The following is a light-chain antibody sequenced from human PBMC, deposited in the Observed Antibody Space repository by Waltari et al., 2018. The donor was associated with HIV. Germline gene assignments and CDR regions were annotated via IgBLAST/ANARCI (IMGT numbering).Light chain of an antibody. Sequence: DIQMTQSPSSLSASVGDRVTIVCRESQNIRNFLNWDQQKPGKAPQLLIYTASPLQGGVPSRFDGSVSGTAFSLTISSLQPEDFATYFCQQSYSIPYTFGQRTTLEI. V-gene: IGKV1-39*01. J-gene: IGKJ2*01. CDR3: QQSYSIPYT. CDR1: QNIRNF. CDR2: TAS.